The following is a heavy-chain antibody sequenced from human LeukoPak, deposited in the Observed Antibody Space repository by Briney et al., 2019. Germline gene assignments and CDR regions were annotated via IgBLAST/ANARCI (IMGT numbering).Heavy chain of an antibody. CDR3: AREGGGDSTLDY. D-gene: IGHD2-21*02. Sequence: SETLSLTCTVSGGSISSGDYYWSWIRQPPGKGLEWIGYIYYSGSTYYNPSLKSRVTISVDTSKNQFSLKLSSVTAADTAVYYCAREGGGDSTLDYWGQGTLVTVFS. CDR1: GGSISSGDYY. J-gene: IGHJ4*02. V-gene: IGHV4-30-4*01. CDR2: IYYSGST.